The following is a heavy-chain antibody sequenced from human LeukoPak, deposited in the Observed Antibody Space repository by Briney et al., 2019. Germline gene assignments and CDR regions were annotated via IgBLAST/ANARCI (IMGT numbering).Heavy chain of an antibody. CDR3: ARDLGVVVADTPGMLDY. D-gene: IGHD2-15*01. Sequence: GGSLRLSCAASGFTFSSYAMSWVRQAPGKGLEWVSAISGSGGSTYYADSVKGRFTISRDNSKNTLYLQMNSLRAEDTAVYYCARDLGVVVADTPGMLDYWGQGTLVTVSS. CDR2: ISGSGGST. CDR1: GFTFSSYA. J-gene: IGHJ4*02. V-gene: IGHV3-23*01.